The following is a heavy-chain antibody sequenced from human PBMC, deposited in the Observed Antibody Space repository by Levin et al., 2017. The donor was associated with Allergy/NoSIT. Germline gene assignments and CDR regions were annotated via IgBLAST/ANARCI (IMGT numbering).Heavy chain of an antibody. Sequence: ASVKVSCKASGYTFTSYYMHWVRQAPGQGLEWMGIINPSGGSTSYAQKFQGRVTMTRDTSTSTVYMELSSLRSEDTAVYYCARESRLGELSSPDLDYWGQGTLVTVSS. D-gene: IGHD3-16*02. CDR3: ARESRLGELSSPDLDY. CDR1: GYTFTSYY. CDR2: INPSGGST. J-gene: IGHJ4*02. V-gene: IGHV1-46*01.